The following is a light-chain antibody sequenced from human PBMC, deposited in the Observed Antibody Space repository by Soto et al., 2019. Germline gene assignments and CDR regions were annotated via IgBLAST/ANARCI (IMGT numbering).Light chain of an antibody. CDR2: DVS. Sequence: QSALTQPRSVSGSPGQSVTISCTGTSSDVGGYNYVSWYQQHPGKAPKVMIYDVSKRPSGVPDRFSGSKSGNTASLTISGLQAEDESDYYCCSYAGGNYVFGTGTKSPS. J-gene: IGLJ1*01. CDR3: CSYAGGNYV. CDR1: SSDVGGYNY. V-gene: IGLV2-11*01.